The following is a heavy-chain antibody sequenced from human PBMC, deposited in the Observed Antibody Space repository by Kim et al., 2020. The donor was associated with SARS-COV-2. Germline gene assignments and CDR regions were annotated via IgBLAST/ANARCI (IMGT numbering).Heavy chain of an antibody. V-gene: IGHV3-33*01. J-gene: IGHJ6*02. CDR1: GFTFSSYG. D-gene: IGHD6-19*01. CDR2: IWYDGSNK. Sequence: GGSLRLSCAASGFTFSSYGMHWVRQAPGKGLEWVAVIWYDGSNKYYADSVKGRFTISRDNSKNTLYLQMNSLRAEDTAVYYCARPRKRWLVQGGMDVWGQGTTVTVSS. CDR3: ARPRKRWLVQGGMDV.